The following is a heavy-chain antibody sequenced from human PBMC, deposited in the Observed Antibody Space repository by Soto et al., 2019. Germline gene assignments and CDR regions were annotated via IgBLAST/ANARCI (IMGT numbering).Heavy chain of an antibody. CDR3: ARGRGKFDYYYYGMDV. CDR2: MNPNSGNT. J-gene: IGHJ6*02. V-gene: IGHV1-8*01. Sequence: ASVKVSCKASGYTFTSYDINWVRQATGQGLEWMGWMNPNSGNTGYAQKFQGRVTMTRNTSISTAYMELSSLRSEDTAVYYCARGRGKFDYYYYGMDVWGQGTTVTVSS. D-gene: IGHD1-1*01. CDR1: GYTFTSYD.